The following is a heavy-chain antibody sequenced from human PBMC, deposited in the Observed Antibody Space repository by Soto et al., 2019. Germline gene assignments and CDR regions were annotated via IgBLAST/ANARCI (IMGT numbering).Heavy chain of an antibody. D-gene: IGHD6-19*01. Sequence: QVQLQESGPGLVKPSGTLSLTCAVSGDSISNSRWWTWVRQPPGKGLEWIGDIFHSGDTNYNPSLRSRVIISVHKSQNQFSLKVSSVTAADTVVYYCAYSTGWYRHDVWGQGTLVTVSS. CDR1: GDSISNSRW. CDR2: IFHSGDT. J-gene: IGHJ3*01. V-gene: IGHV4-4*02. CDR3: AYSTGWYRHDV.